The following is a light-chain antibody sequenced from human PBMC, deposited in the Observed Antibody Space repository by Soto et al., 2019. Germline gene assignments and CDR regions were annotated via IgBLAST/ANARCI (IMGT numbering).Light chain of an antibody. J-gene: IGKJ3*01. CDR2: DAS. CDR1: QSVRSW. Sequence: DIQMTQSPSTLSASLGNRVTITCRASQSVRSWLAWYQQKPGRSPRLLIYDASSLQGGVPSRFSGSGFGTEFTLTISSLQADDFATYYFQQYFNYSFTFGPGTKVDIK. V-gene: IGKV1-5*01. CDR3: QQYFNYSFT.